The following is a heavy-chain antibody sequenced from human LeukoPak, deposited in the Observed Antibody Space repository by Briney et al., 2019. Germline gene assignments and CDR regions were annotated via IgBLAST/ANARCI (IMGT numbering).Heavy chain of an antibody. D-gene: IGHD5-18*01. CDR2: ISSSSSYI. J-gene: IGHJ4*02. CDR3: AKDPRYSYGYFDY. CDR1: GFTFSSYS. Sequence: GGSLRLSCAASGFTFSSYSMNWVRQAPGKGLEWVSSISSSSSYIYYADSVKGRFTISRDNAKNSLYLQMNSLRAEDTAVYCCAKDPRYSYGYFDYWGQGTLVTVSS. V-gene: IGHV3-21*01.